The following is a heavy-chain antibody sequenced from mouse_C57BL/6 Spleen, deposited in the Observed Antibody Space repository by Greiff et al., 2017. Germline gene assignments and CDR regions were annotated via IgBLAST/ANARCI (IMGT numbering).Heavy chain of an antibody. CDR2: ISYSGST. V-gene: IGHV3-8*01. Sequence: EVQRVESGPGLAKPSQTLSLTCSVTGYSITSAYWNWIRKFPGNKLEYMGYISYSGSTYYNPSLKSRISITRDTSKNQYYLQLNSVTTEDTATYYCARGSNYGAMDYWGQGTSVTVSS. CDR3: ARGSNYGAMDY. J-gene: IGHJ4*01. D-gene: IGHD2-5*01. CDR1: GYSITSAY.